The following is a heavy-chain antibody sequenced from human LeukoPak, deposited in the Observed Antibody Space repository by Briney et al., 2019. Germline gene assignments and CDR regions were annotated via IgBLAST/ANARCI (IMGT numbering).Heavy chain of an antibody. CDR2: ISASSSSI. CDR3: ARGGAARPDY. Sequence: GGSLRLSCAASRFTFSSYGMDWVRQAPGKGLEWVSYISASSSSIYYADSVKGRFTISRDNAKNSLFLQMNSLRAEDTAVYYCARGGAARPDYWGQGSLVTVSS. J-gene: IGHJ4*02. CDR1: RFTFSSYG. D-gene: IGHD6-6*01. V-gene: IGHV3-48*04.